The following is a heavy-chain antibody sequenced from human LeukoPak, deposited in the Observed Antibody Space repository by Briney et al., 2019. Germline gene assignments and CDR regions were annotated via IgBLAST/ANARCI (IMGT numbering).Heavy chain of an antibody. CDR1: GYTFTGYY. J-gene: IGHJ4*02. CDR2: INPNSGGT. Sequence: GASVKVSCKASGYTFTGYYMHWVRQAPGQGLEWMGWINPNSGGTNYAQKFQGRVTMTTDTSTSTAYMELRSLRSDDTAVYYCARDSGYGAGDYFDYWGQGTLVTVSS. CDR3: ARDSGYGAGDYFDY. D-gene: IGHD5-12*01. V-gene: IGHV1-2*02.